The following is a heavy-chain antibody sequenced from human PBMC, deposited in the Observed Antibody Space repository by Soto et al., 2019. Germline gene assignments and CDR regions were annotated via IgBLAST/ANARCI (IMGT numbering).Heavy chain of an antibody. J-gene: IGHJ2*01. V-gene: IGHV3-13*01. Sequence: EVQLVESGGGLVQPGGSLRLSCAASGFTFSNYDMHWVRQATGKGLEWVSAIDTAGDTFYPGSVEGRFTISRENAKNSFYLQMNSLRAGDTAVYYCARESRLLTTVVRSYWYFDLWGRGTLVTVSS. CDR1: GFTFSNYD. D-gene: IGHD4-17*01. CDR3: ARESRLLTTVVRSYWYFDL. CDR2: IDTAGDT.